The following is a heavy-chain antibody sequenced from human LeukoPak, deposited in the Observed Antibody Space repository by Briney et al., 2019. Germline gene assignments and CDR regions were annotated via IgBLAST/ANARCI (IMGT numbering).Heavy chain of an antibody. J-gene: IGHJ4*02. D-gene: IGHD5/OR15-5a*01. CDR3: ARDRAWSTIETLQLDY. Sequence: ASVKVSCKASGYTFTSYGISWVRQAPGQGLEWMGWISAYNGNTNYAQKLQGRVTITADESTSTAYMELSSLKSEDTAVYYCARDRAWSTIETLQLDYWGQGTLVTVSS. CDR1: GYTFTSYG. CDR2: ISAYNGNT. V-gene: IGHV1-18*01.